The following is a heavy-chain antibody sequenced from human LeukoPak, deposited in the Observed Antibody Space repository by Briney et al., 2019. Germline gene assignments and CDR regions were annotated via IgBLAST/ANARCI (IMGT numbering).Heavy chain of an antibody. CDR1: GASMDRGDSC. Sequence: SETLSLTCTASGASMDRGDSCWSWIRQHPGRGLEWIAYIYYSGITYYKPALKSRVTISVDTSKNQFSLRLTSVTAADTAVYYCATTYSSSAGYWFDPWGEGTLVTVSS. J-gene: IGHJ5*02. CDR3: ATTYSSSAGYWFDP. CDR2: IYYSGIT. D-gene: IGHD6-13*01. V-gene: IGHV4-31*03.